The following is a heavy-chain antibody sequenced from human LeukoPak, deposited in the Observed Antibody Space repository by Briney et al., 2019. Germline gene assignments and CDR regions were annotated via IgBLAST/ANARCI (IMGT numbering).Heavy chain of an antibody. D-gene: IGHD6-19*01. CDR1: GGSISSYY. J-gene: IGHJ3*02. V-gene: IGHV4-39*07. CDR3: ARLGWQWLVQAFDI. CDR2: IYYGGST. Sequence: SETLSLTCTVSGGSISSYYWGWIRQPPGKGLEWIGTIYYGGSTYYNPSLKSRVTISVDTSKNQFSLKLSSVTAADTAVYYCARLGWQWLVQAFDIWGQGTMVTVSS.